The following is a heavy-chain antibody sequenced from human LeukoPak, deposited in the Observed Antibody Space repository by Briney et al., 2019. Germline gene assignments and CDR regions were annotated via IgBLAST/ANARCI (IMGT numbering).Heavy chain of an antibody. CDR2: IYPGDSDT. V-gene: IGHV5-51*01. CDR3: VSWGQYSSSWIDAFDI. J-gene: IGHJ3*02. D-gene: IGHD6-13*01. Sequence: GESLKISCKGSGYSFTSYWIGWVRQMPGKGLEWMGIIYPGDSDTRYSPSFQGQVTISADKSISTAYLQWSSLKAPDTAMYYCVSWGQYSSSWIDAFDIWGQGTMVTVSS. CDR1: GYSFTSYW.